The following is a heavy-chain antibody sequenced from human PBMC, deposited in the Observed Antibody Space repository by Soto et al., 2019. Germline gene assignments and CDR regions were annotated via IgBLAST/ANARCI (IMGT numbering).Heavy chain of an antibody. CDR3: ASTVVVAALGWFDP. CDR2: IYHSGST. J-gene: IGHJ5*02. CDR1: GGSISSSNW. V-gene: IGHV4-4*02. Sequence: QVQLQESGPGLVKPSGNLSLTCAVSGGSISSSNWWSWVRQPPGKGLECIGEIYHSGSTNYNPSLKSRVTISVDKSKSQFSLKLSSVTAADTAVYYCASTVVVAALGWFDPWGQGTLVTVSS. D-gene: IGHD2-15*01.